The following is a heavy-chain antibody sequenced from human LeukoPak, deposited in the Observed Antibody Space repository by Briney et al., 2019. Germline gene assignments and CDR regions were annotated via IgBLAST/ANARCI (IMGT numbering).Heavy chain of an antibody. V-gene: IGHV4-34*01. J-gene: IGHJ4*02. D-gene: IGHD6-13*01. Sequence: SETLSLTCAVYGGSFSGYYWSWIRQPPGKGLEWIGEINHSGSTNYNPSLKSRVTISVDTSKNQFSLKLSSVTAADTAVYYCARHISTAAAAPFDYWGQGTLVTVSS. CDR1: GGSFSGYY. CDR3: ARHISTAAAAPFDY. CDR2: INHSGST.